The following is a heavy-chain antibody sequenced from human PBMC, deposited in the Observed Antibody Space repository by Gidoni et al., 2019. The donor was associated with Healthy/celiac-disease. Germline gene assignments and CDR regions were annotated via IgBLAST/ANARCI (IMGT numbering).Heavy chain of an antibody. CDR3: ARGSRGLRYFDWLEEGLDY. J-gene: IGHJ4*02. Sequence: QLQLAQSVAEVKKPGASVKVSFKSSGYTFTRYHFHWVRQATGQGLEWMGWMNPNSGNTGYAQKFQGRVTMTRNTSIRTAYRELSSLRSEDTAVYYCARGSRGLRYFDWLEEGLDYWGQGTLVTVSS. D-gene: IGHD3-9*01. V-gene: IGHV1-8*01. CDR2: MNPNSGNT. CDR1: GYTFTRYH.